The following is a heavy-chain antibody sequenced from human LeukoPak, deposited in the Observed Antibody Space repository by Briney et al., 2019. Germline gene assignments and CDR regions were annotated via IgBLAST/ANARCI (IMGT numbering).Heavy chain of an antibody. J-gene: IGHJ4*02. D-gene: IGHD5-12*01. CDR3: ARDAGSGAYDEFDF. CDR2: ISGSGGST. Sequence: AGGSLRLSCAASGFTFSSYAMSWVRQAPGKGLEWVSAISGSGGSTYYADSVKGRFTISRDNAKNSLYLQMNSLRAEDTAVYYCARDAGSGAYDEFDFWGQGILVIVSS. CDR1: GFTFSSYA. V-gene: IGHV3-23*01.